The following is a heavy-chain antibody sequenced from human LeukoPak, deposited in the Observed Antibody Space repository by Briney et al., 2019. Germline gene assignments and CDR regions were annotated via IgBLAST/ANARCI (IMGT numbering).Heavy chain of an antibody. CDR2: ISYDGTNK. CDR3: ARGIRAQFALEP. Sequence: GGSLRLSCAASGFTLSSYGIYSVRQAPGKGLEWVAVISYDGTNKDYADSVKGRFTISRDNSKNTLYLQMNSLRTEDTAVYFCARGIRAQFALEPWGQGTLVTVSS. J-gene: IGHJ5*02. V-gene: IGHV3-30*03. D-gene: IGHD5-18*01. CDR1: GFTLSSYG.